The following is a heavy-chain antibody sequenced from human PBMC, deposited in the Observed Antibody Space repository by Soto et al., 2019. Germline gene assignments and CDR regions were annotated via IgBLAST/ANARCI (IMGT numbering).Heavy chain of an antibody. D-gene: IGHD2-2*01. CDR2: MNPNSGNT. CDR3: ARARRLSIVVVPAAIGANWFDP. J-gene: IGHJ5*02. V-gene: IGHV1-8*01. Sequence: ASVKVSCKASGYTFTSYDINWVRQATGQGLEWMGWMNPNSGNTGYAQKFQGRVTMTRNTSISTAYMELSSLRSEDTAVYYCARARRLSIVVVPAAIGANWFDPWGQGTLVTVSS. CDR1: GYTFTSYD.